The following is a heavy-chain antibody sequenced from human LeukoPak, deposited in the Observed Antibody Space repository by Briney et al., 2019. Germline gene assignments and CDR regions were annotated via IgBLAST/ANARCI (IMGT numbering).Heavy chain of an antibody. J-gene: IGHJ5*02. CDR3: ARIGRTITIFGVASMGWFDP. CDR2: IYYSGST. V-gene: IGHV4-39*01. Sequence: SETLSLTCTVSGGSISSSSYYWGWIRQPPGKGLEWIGSIYYSGSTYYNPSLKSRVTISVDTSKNQSSLKLSSVTAADTAVYYCARIGRTITIFGVASMGWFDPWGQGTLVTVSS. CDR1: GGSISSSSYY. D-gene: IGHD3-3*01.